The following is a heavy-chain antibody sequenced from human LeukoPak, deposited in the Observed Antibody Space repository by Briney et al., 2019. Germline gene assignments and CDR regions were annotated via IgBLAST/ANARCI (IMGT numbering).Heavy chain of an antibody. D-gene: IGHD2-2*01. Sequence: ASVKVSCKASGYTFTSYYMHWVRQAPGQGLEWMGIINPSGGSTSYAQKFQGRVTMTRDTSTSTAYMELSSLRSEDTAVYYCARTPHIVVVPAATYFDYWGQGTLVTVSS. CDR3: ARTPHIVVVPAATYFDY. CDR2: INPSGGST. CDR1: GYTFTSYY. J-gene: IGHJ4*02. V-gene: IGHV1-46*01.